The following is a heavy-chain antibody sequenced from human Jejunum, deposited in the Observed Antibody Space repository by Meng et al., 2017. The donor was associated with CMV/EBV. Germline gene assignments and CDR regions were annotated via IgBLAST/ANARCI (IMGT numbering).Heavy chain of an antibody. J-gene: IGHJ5*02. CDR3: VPYSGSSFRFDP. CDR2: IKFDSSGT. D-gene: IGHD5-12*01. CDR1: GYTFTDYF. Sequence: ASGYTFTDYFIQWMRRAPGQGLGWMGWIKFDSSGTNYAQKFQGRVTMTRDTSVSTAYMELNSLRSDDTAVYYCVPYSGSSFRFDPWGQGTQVTVSS. V-gene: IGHV1-2*02.